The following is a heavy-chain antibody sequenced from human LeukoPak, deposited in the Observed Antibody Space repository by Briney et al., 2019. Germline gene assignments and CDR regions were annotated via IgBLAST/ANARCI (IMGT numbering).Heavy chain of an antibody. D-gene: IGHD6-6*01. CDR2: ISSSGSTI. J-gene: IGHJ4*02. CDR3: ARFPNPYYSSSSNLDY. CDR1: GFTFSSYE. V-gene: IGHV3-48*03. Sequence: GGSLRLSCAASGFTFSSYEMNWVRQAPGKGLEWVSYISSSGSTIYYADSVKGRFTISRDNAKNSLYLQMNSLRAEDTAVYYCARFPNPYYSSSSNLDYWGQGTLVTVSS.